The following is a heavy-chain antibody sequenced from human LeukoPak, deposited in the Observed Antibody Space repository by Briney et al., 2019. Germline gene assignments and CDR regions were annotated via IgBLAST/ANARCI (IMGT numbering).Heavy chain of an antibody. CDR1: GYSFTSYW. D-gene: IGHD1-26*01. CDR3: ARRVGATAFDY. Sequence: KISCKGFGYSFTSYWIGWVRQMPGKGLEWMGIIPIFGTANYAQKFQGRVTITADESTSTAYMELSSLRSEDTAVYYCARRVGATAFDYWGQGTLVTVSS. CDR2: IIPIFGTA. J-gene: IGHJ4*02. V-gene: IGHV1-69*01.